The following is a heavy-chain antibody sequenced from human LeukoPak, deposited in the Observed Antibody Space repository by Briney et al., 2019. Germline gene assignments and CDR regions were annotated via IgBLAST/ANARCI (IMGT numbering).Heavy chain of an antibody. CDR2: ISWNSGSI. Sequence: PGRSLRLSCAASGFTFDDYAMHWVRQAPGKGLEWVSGISWNSGSIGYADSVKGRFTISRDNAKNSLYLQMNSLRAEDTALYYCAKDIQTGYSSGCVDYWGQGTLVTVSS. V-gene: IGHV3-9*01. D-gene: IGHD6-19*01. CDR3: AKDIQTGYSSGCVDY. J-gene: IGHJ4*02. CDR1: GFTFDDYA.